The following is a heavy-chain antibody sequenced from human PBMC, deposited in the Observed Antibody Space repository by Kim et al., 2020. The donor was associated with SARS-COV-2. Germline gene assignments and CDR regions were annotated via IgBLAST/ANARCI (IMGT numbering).Heavy chain of an antibody. CDR3: ARSYSSGWSVHADV. CDR2: IYYSGST. V-gene: IGHV4-59*01. J-gene: IGHJ6*02. D-gene: IGHD6-19*01. CDR1: GGSISSYY. Sequence: SETLSLTCTVSGGSISSYYWSWIRQPPGKGLEWIGYIYYSGSTNYNPSLKSRVTISVDTSKNQFSLKLSSVTAADTAVYYCARSYSSGWSVHADVWGQGTTVTVSS.